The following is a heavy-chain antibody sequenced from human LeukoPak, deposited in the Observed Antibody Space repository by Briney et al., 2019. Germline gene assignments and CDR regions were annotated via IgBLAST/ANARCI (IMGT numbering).Heavy chain of an antibody. CDR3: ARDLRSTSFRYFDY. V-gene: IGHV1-18*01. D-gene: IGHD2-2*01. Sequence: ASVKVSCKASGYTFTSYGISWVRQAPGQGLEWMGWISAYNGNTNYAQKLQGRVTMTTDTSTSTAYMELRSLRSDDTPVYYCARDLRSTSFRYFDYWGQGTLVTVSS. J-gene: IGHJ4*02. CDR1: GYTFTSYG. CDR2: ISAYNGNT.